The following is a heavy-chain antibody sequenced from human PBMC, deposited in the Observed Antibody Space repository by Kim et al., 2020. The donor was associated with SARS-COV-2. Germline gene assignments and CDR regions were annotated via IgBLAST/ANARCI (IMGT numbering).Heavy chain of an antibody. Sequence: GGSLRLSCDASGFTFSAYWMHWVRQAPGKGLVWVSRISGDVSTTTYADSVKGRFTISRDNARYTLYLQMNSLSAEDTAVYYCARARDYCGDPGCSGVDY. CDR1: GFTFSAYW. D-gene: IGHD2-21*01. CDR3: ARARDYCGDPGCSGVDY. J-gene: IGHJ4*01. CDR2: ISGDVSTT. V-gene: IGHV3-74*03.